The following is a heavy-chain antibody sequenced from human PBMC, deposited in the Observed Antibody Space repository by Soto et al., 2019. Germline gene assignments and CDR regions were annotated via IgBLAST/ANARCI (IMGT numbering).Heavy chain of an antibody. CDR1: GFTFSSYG. CDR3: AKDYYYDSSGYPGYFDY. D-gene: IGHD3-22*01. V-gene: IGHV3-30*18. J-gene: IGHJ4*02. CDR2: ILYDGSNK. Sequence: RRLSCAASGFTFSSYGMHWVRQAPGKGLEWVAVILYDGSNKYYADSVKGRFTISRDNSKNTLYLQMNSLRAEDTAVYYCAKDYYYDSSGYPGYFDYWRQGTLVTVSS.